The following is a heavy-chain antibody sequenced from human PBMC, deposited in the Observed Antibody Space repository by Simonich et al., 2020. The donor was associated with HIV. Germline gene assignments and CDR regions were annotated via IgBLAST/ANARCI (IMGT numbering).Heavy chain of an antibody. V-gene: IGHV7-4-1*01. CDR1: GYTFRNYA. Sequence: QVQLVQSESELKKPGASVEVSCKASGYTFRNYAINWVRQAPGQGPEWMGWINPNTGNPTYAQGLTGRFVFSSDMSVTTAYLQIRSLKAEDTAVYYCGRDPRSMGFFDYWGQGTLITVSS. D-gene: IGHD4-17*01. CDR3: GRDPRSMGFFDY. CDR2: INPNTGNP. J-gene: IGHJ4*02.